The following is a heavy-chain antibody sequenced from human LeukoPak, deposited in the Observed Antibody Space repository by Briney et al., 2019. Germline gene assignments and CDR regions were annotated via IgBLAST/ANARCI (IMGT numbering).Heavy chain of an antibody. CDR3: ARPSVATKVSWYFDL. V-gene: IGHV3-30*03. Sequence: GGSLRLSCAAAGFTFSTSNMNWVRQAPGKGLEWVAVISYDGSNKYYADSVKGRFTISRDNSKNTLYLQMNSLRAEDTAVYYCARPSVATKVSWYFDLWGRGTLVTVSS. D-gene: IGHD5-12*01. CDR2: ISYDGSNK. CDR1: GFTFSTSN. J-gene: IGHJ2*01.